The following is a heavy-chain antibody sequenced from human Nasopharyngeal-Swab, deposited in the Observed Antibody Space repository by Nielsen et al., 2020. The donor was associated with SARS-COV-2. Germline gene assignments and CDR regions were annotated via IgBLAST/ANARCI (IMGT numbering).Heavy chain of an antibody. CDR2: ISGSGGST. V-gene: IGHV3-23*01. CDR1: GFTFSSYA. J-gene: IGHJ3*02. D-gene: IGHD3-16*01. CDR3: AKTNWGSDAFDI. Sequence: GGSLRLYCAASGFTFSSYAMSWVRQAPGKGLEWVSAISGSGGSTYYADSVKGRFTISRDNSKNTLYLQMNSLRAEDTAVYYCAKTNWGSDAFDIWGQGTMVTVSS.